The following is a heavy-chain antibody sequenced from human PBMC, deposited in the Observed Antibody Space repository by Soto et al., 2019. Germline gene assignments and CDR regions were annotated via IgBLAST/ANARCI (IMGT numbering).Heavy chain of an antibody. V-gene: IGHV4-31*03. CDR2: IYYSGST. CDR3: ARHGYSSNWYHAYYFDY. J-gene: IGHJ4*02. D-gene: IGHD6-13*01. CDR1: GGSISSGGYY. Sequence: PSETLSLTCTVSGGSISSGGYYWSWIRQHPGKGLEWIGYIYYSGSTYYNPSLKSRVTISVGTSKNQFSLKLNSVTAADTAVYYCARHGYSSNWYHAYYFDYWGQGILVTVSS.